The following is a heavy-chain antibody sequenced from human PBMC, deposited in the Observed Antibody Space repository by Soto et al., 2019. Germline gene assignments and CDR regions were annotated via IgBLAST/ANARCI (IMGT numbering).Heavy chain of an antibody. CDR2: INWNSGSI. CDR1: AFTFDDYA. J-gene: IGHJ4*02. D-gene: IGHD6-13*01. V-gene: IGHV3-9*01. Sequence: GGSLRLSCAASAFTFDDYAMHWVRQAPGNGLEWVSGINWNSGSIGYAYSVKGRFTISRDNAKNSLYLQMNSLRAEDTALYYCAKDTGYSNFDYCGQGTLVTVSS. CDR3: AKDTGYSNFDY.